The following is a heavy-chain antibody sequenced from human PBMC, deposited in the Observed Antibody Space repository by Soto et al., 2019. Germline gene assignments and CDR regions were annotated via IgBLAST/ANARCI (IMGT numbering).Heavy chain of an antibody. CDR1: GLSFSTYS. D-gene: IGHD1-1*01. J-gene: IGHJ6*02. V-gene: IGHV3-21*01. CDR3: ARSTSLGGMDV. Sequence: EVQLVESGGGLVMPGGSLRLSCIASGLSFSTYSMNWVRQAPGKGLEWVSSIRRSGDYTYYADSLKGRFTISRDNAKNSLSLQMISLRAEDTAVYYCARSTSLGGMDVWGQGTTVTVSS. CDR2: IRRSGDYT.